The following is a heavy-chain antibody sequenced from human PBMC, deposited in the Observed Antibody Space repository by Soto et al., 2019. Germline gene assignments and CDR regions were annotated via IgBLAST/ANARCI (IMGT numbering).Heavy chain of an antibody. D-gene: IGHD1-1*01. Sequence: VQLVESGGGVVQPGRSLRLSCAASGFTFSSYGMHWVRQAPGKGLEWVAVIWYDGINKYYAESVRGRFTISRDNSKNTLYLQMNSLRAEDTAVYYCARSPRDGYNLPGAFDIWGQGTMVTVSS. CDR3: ARSPRDGYNLPGAFDI. V-gene: IGHV3-33*01. CDR1: GFTFSSYG. CDR2: IWYDGINK. J-gene: IGHJ3*02.